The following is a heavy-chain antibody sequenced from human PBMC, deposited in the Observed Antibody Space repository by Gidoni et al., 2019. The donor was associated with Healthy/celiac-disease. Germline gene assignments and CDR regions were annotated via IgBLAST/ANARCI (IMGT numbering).Heavy chain of an antibody. CDR1: GCSISSCGYY. V-gene: IGHV4-31*03. J-gene: IGHJ6*02. Sequence: QVQLQESGSGLVKPSQTLSLSCTVSGCSISSCGYYWSWFRQHPGKGLEWIGYIYYSGSTYYNPSLKSRVTISVDTSKNQFSLKLSSVTAADTAVYYCARDCSGGSCYSEAYYYYYGMDVWGQGTTVTVSS. CDR2: IYYSGST. CDR3: ARDCSGGSCYSEAYYYYYGMDV. D-gene: IGHD2-15*01.